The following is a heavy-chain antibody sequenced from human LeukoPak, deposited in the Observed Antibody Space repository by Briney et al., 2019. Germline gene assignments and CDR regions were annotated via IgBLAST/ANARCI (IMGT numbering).Heavy chain of an antibody. CDR1: GFTFSSYA. CDR3: ARGIYSSGSY. CDR2: ISSSSSYI. V-gene: IGHV3-21*01. D-gene: IGHD3-22*01. J-gene: IGHJ4*02. Sequence: GSLRLSCAASGFTFSSYAMSWVRQAPGKGLEWVSSISSSSSYIYYADSVKGRFTISRDNAKNSLYLQMNSLRAEDTAVYYCARGIYSSGSYWGQGTLVTVSS.